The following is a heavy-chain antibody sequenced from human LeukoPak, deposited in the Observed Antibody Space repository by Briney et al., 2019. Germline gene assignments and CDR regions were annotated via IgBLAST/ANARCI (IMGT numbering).Heavy chain of an antibody. CDR2: IYYSGST. D-gene: IGHD6-13*01. CDR3: ARAAGPLAAPDF. V-gene: IGHV4-59*01. CDR1: GGSISSYY. Sequence: SETLSLTCTVSGGSISSYYWSWIRQPPGKGLERIGYIYYSGSTNYNPSLKSRVTISVDTSENQFSLKLSSVTAADTAVYYCARAAGPLAAPDFWGQGTPVTVSS. J-gene: IGHJ4*02.